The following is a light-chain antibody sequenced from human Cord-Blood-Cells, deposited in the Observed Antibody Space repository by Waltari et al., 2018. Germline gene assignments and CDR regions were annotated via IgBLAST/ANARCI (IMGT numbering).Light chain of an antibody. CDR1: SSDVGGYNY. CDR2: DVS. J-gene: IGLJ2*01. CDR3: SSYTSSSTLV. Sequence: QSALTQPASVSGSPGQSITISCTGTSSDVGGYNYVSWYQQHPGKAPKLMIYDVSNRPSGVSNSFSGAKSGNTASLTISELQAEDEADDYCSSYTSSSTLVFGGGTKLTVL. V-gene: IGLV2-14*01.